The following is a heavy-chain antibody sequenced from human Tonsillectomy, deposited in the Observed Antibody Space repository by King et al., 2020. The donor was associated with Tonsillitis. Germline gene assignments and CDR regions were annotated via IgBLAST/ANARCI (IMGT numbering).Heavy chain of an antibody. V-gene: IGHV5-10-1*03. CDR1: GYSFTTYW. D-gene: IGHD3-10*01. CDR2: IDPSDSFI. CDR3: ARLGGGEGGSDSGWFDP. J-gene: IGHJ5*02. Sequence: VQLVESGAEVKKPGESLRISCKGSGYSFTTYWIIWVRQMPGKGLEWMGTIDPSDSFINYSPSFQGHVTISADKSISAVYLQWSSLKASDTARYYCARLGGGEGGSDSGWFDPWGQGTLVPVS.